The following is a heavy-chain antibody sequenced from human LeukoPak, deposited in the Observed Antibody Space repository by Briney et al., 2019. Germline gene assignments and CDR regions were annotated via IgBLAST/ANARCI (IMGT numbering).Heavy chain of an antibody. CDR3: AKGGSSYSEMDY. D-gene: IGHD4-11*01. J-gene: IGHJ4*02. CDR2: IVPSGGTT. V-gene: IGHV3-23*01. Sequence: PGGSLRLSCAASGFTFSSYGMNWVRQAPGKGLEWVSGIVPSGGTTYYADSVRGRFTVSRDNSKNTLYLQMNSLRADDTAVYYCAKGGSSYSEMDYWGQGTLVTVSS. CDR1: GFTFSSYG.